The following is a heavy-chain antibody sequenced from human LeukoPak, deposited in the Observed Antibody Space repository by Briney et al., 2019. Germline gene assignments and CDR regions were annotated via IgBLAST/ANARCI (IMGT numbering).Heavy chain of an antibody. J-gene: IGHJ4*02. Sequence: ASVKVSCKASGYTFTGCYMHWVRQAPGQGLEWMGWSNPNSGGTNYAQKFQGRITMPRDTSISTAYMELSRLRSDDTAVYYCARFRLYYYDSSGYYSMPFDYWGQGTLVTVSS. D-gene: IGHD3-22*01. CDR2: SNPNSGGT. CDR1: GYTFTGCY. V-gene: IGHV1-2*02. CDR3: ARFRLYYYDSSGYYSMPFDY.